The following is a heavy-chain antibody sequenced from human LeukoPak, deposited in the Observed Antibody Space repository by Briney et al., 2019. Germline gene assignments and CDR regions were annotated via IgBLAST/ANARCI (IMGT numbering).Heavy chain of an antibody. CDR1: GFTFDDYG. Sequence: GGSLRLSCAASGFTFDDYGMSWVRQAPGKGLEWVSGINWNGGSTGYADSVKGRFTISRDNAKNSLYLQMNSLRAEDTALYYCARDRYSGSYPRDFDYWGQGTLVTVSS. J-gene: IGHJ4*02. CDR2: INWNGGST. CDR3: ARDRYSGSYPRDFDY. V-gene: IGHV3-20*04. D-gene: IGHD1-26*01.